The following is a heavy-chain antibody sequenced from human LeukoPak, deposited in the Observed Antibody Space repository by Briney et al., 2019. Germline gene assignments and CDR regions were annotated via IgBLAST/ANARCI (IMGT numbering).Heavy chain of an antibody. Sequence: SETLSLTCTVSGGSISSSSYYWGWIRQPPGKGLEWIGSIYYSGSTYYNPSLKSRVTISVDTSKNQFSLKLSSVTAADTAVYYCARTEGYCSSTSCYTGYFQHWGQGTLVTVSS. V-gene: IGHV4-39*01. CDR1: GGSISSSSYY. CDR2: IYYSGST. CDR3: ARTEGYCSSTSCYTGYFQH. J-gene: IGHJ1*01. D-gene: IGHD2-2*02.